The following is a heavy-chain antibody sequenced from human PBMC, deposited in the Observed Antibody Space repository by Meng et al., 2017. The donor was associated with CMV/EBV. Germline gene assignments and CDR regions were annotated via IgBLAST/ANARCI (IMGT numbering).Heavy chain of an antibody. CDR3: TTDLITIFGEGSNWFDP. CDR1: LSNAW. D-gene: IGHD3-3*01. J-gene: IGHJ5*02. Sequence: LSNAWMSWVRQVPGKGLEWVGRIKSKTDGGTTDYAAPVKGRFTISRDDSKNTLYLQMNSLKTEDTAVYYCTTDLITIFGEGSNWFDPWGQGTLVTVSS. CDR2: IKSKTDGGTT. V-gene: IGHV3-15*01.